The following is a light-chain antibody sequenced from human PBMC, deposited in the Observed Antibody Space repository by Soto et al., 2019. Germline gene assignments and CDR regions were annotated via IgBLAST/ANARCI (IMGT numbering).Light chain of an antibody. CDR3: ISYTVSRSYV. V-gene: IGLV2-14*01. J-gene: IGLJ1*01. CDR1: SSDIGTYYH. CDR2: SVS. Sequence: QSALTQPASVSGSPGQSITISCSGTSSDIGTYYHVAWFQQFPGKTPKLVIYSVSDRPSGVSYRFSGSKSGNTASLTISGLQAADEADYYCISYTVSRSYVFGTGTKV.